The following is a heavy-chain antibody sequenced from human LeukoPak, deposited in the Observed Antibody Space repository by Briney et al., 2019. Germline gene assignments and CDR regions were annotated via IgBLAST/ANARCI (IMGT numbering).Heavy chain of an antibody. J-gene: IGHJ4*02. Sequence: GRSLRLSCAASGFTFSSYGMHWVRQAPGKGLEWVAVISYDGSNKYYADSVKGRFTISRDNSKNTLYLQMNSLRAEDTAVYYCALLWFGEFEAFDYWGQGTLVTVSS. D-gene: IGHD3-10*01. V-gene: IGHV3-30*19. CDR1: GFTFSSYG. CDR2: ISYDGSNK. CDR3: ALLWFGEFEAFDY.